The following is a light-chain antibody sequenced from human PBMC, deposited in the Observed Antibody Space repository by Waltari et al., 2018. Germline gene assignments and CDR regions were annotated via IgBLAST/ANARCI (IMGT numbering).Light chain of an antibody. V-gene: IGLV2-23*02. CDR2: EVT. CDR1: NRDVGSYNL. J-gene: IGLJ2*01. CDR3: SSYAGGSTVI. Sequence: QSPLTQPASVSGSPGQSITISCTGTNRDVGSYNLVSWYQQHPGKAPNLTLYEVTKRHSRVPNRFSGSKSGNTASLTISGLQAEDEADYYCSSYAGGSTVIFGGGTKVTVL.